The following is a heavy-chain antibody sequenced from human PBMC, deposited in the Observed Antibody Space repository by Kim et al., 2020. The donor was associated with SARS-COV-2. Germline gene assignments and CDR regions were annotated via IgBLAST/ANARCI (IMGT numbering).Heavy chain of an antibody. V-gene: IGHV1-3*01. CDR3: ARDRPPLDYYGSGSYDY. D-gene: IGHD3-10*01. CDR2: INAGNGNT. Sequence: ASVKVSCKASGYTFTSYAMHWVRQAPGQRLEWMGWINAGNGNTKYSQKFQGRVTITRDTSASTAYMELSSLRSEDTAVYYCARDRPPLDYYGSGSYDYWGQGTLVTVSS. J-gene: IGHJ4*02. CDR1: GYTFTSYA.